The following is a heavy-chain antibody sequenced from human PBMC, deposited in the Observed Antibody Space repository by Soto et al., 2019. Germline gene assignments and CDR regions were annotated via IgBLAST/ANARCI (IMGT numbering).Heavy chain of an antibody. CDR3: ARTPMYYYGSGSSEYFDY. Sequence: EVQLVESGGGLVQPGGSLRLSCAASGFTVSSNYMSWVRQAPGKGLEWVSVIYSGGSTYYADSVKGRFTISRHNSKNTLYLQMNSLSAEDTAVYYCARTPMYYYGSGSSEYFDYWGQGTLVTVSS. V-gene: IGHV3-53*04. D-gene: IGHD3-10*01. J-gene: IGHJ4*02. CDR2: IYSGGST. CDR1: GFTVSSNY.